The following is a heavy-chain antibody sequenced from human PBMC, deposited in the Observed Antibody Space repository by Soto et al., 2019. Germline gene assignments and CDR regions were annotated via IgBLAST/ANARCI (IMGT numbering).Heavy chain of an antibody. CDR2: ISYDGSNK. CDR1: GFTFSSYG. CDR3: AKDWLRLGELSPIDY. D-gene: IGHD3-16*02. Sequence: QVQLVESGGGVVQPGRSLRLSCAASGFTFSSYGMHWVRQAPGKGLEWVAVISYDGSNKYYADSVKGRFTISRDNSKNTLYLQMNSLRAEDTVVYYCAKDWLRLGELSPIDYCRQATLVTLSS. J-gene: IGHJ4*01. V-gene: IGHV3-30*18.